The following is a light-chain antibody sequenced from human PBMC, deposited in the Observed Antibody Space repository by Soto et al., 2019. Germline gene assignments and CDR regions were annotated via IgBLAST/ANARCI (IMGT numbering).Light chain of an antibody. CDR2: AAS. Sequence: DIHMTHSPSSLSSSVLYRVTITCRASQSISSYLNWYQQKPGKAPKLLIYAASSLQSGVPSRFSGSRSGPDFTLTISSLQPEDFATYYCQHFYSVPFIFGPGTKVDIK. V-gene: IGKV1-39*01. CDR3: QHFYSVPFI. CDR1: QSISSY. J-gene: IGKJ3*01.